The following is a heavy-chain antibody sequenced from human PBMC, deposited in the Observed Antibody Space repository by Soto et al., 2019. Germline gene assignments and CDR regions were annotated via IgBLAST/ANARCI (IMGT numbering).Heavy chain of an antibody. CDR2: INPSGEHT. CDR3: ARISCKGGSCYFDFDH. CDR1: GYSFKDHY. Sequence: EASVKVSCKASGYSFKDHYMHWVRQAPGRGLEWVGIINPSGEHTNYAQQFRGRVAVTRDTSTSTAYMELRSLRSEDTAVYFCARISCKGGSCYFDFDHWGQGTLVTVSS. J-gene: IGHJ4*02. V-gene: IGHV1-46*02. D-gene: IGHD2-15*01.